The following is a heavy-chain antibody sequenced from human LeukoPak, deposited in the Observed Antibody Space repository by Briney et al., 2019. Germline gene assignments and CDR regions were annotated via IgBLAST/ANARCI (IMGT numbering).Heavy chain of an antibody. V-gene: IGHV3-48*01. CDR2: ISTTSSTI. CDR1: GFTFNIHS. J-gene: IGHJ4*02. Sequence: GGSLRLSCAASGFTFNIHSMNWVRQAPGKGLEWISYISTTSSTIYYADSVKGRFTISRDNAKNSLYLQMNSLRAEDTAVYYCARALSGWYNHHDYWGQGTLVTVSS. CDR3: ARALSGWYNHHDY. D-gene: IGHD6-19*01.